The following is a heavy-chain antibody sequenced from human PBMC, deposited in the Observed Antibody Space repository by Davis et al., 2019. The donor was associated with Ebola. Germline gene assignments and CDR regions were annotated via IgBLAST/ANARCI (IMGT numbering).Heavy chain of an antibody. CDR1: GGTFSSYA. Sequence: ASVKVSCKASGGTFSSYAISWVRQAPGQGLEWMGWISAYNGNTNYAQKLQGRVTMTTDTSTSTAYMELRSLRSDDTAVYYCASGGQSASASWFDPWGQGTLVTVSS. D-gene: IGHD3-3*01. V-gene: IGHV1-18*01. CDR3: ASGGQSASASWFDP. CDR2: ISAYNGNT. J-gene: IGHJ5*02.